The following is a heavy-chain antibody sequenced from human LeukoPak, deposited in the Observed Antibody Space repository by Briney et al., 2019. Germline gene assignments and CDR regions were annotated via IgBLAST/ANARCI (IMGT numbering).Heavy chain of an antibody. V-gene: IGHV3-66*01. J-gene: IGHJ6*02. CDR3: ARERGDYYDSSGSLYGTDV. Sequence: GGSLRLSCAASGFTISSNYMSWVRQAPGKGLEWVSVIYSGGSTYYTDSVKGRFTISRDNSKNTLYLQMNSLRAEDTAVYYCARERGDYYDSSGSLYGTDVWGQGNTVTVSS. CDR1: GFTISSNY. D-gene: IGHD3-22*01. CDR2: IYSGGST.